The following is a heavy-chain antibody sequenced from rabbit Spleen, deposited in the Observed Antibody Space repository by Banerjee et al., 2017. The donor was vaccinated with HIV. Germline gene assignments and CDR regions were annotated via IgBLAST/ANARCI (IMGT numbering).Heavy chain of an antibody. CDR1: GISFGFSDY. Sequence: QSLEESGGGLVQPEGSLTLTCTASGISFGFSDYMSWVRQAPGKGLEWIAGIDTADGDSHYASWAKGRFTVSKTSSTTVTLQMTSLTAADTATYFCARATSVIGYGLSSWDLWGPGTLVTVS. CDR2: IDTADGDS. V-gene: IGHV1S40*01. D-gene: IGHD6-1*01. CDR3: ARATSVIGYGLSSWDL. J-gene: IGHJ4*01.